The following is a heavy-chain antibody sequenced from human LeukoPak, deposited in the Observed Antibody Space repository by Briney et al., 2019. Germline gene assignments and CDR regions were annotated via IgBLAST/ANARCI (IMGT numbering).Heavy chain of an antibody. Sequence: GGSLRLSCAASGFTFSYYGMHWVRQAPGKGLEWVAFIRYDGSNKYYAESVKGRFTISRDNSKNTLYLQMNSLRAEDTAVYYCAKDSYYDFWSGHNYFDYWGQGTLVTVSS. J-gene: IGHJ4*02. CDR3: AKDSYYDFWSGHNYFDY. V-gene: IGHV3-30*02. D-gene: IGHD3-3*01. CDR1: GFTFSYYG. CDR2: IRYDGSNK.